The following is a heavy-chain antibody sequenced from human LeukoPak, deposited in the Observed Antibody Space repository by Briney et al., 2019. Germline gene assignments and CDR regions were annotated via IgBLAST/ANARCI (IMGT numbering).Heavy chain of an antibody. CDR3: AKPRGAYYFDY. Sequence: GGSLRLSCAASGFTFSSYAMSWVRQAPGKGLEWVSAISGSGGSTYYADSVKGRFTISRDNSKNTLYLQLSSLRAEDTAVYYCAKPRGAYYFDYWGQGTLVTVSS. J-gene: IGHJ4*02. V-gene: IGHV3-23*01. CDR2: ISGSGGST. CDR1: GFTFSSYA. D-gene: IGHD4/OR15-4a*01.